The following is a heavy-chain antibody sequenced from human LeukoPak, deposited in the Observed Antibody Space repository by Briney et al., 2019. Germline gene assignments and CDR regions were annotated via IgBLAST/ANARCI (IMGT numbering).Heavy chain of an antibody. CDR1: GGSISSGSYY. D-gene: IGHD3-22*01. Sequence: PSQTLSLTCTVSGGSISSGSYYWSWIRQPAGKGLEWIGRIYTSGSTKYNPSLESRLTISVDTSKNQFSLKLSSVTAADTAVYYCAREVWDYYDSSGSLDYWGQGTLVTVSS. J-gene: IGHJ4*02. V-gene: IGHV4-61*02. CDR3: AREVWDYYDSSGSLDY. CDR2: IYTSGST.